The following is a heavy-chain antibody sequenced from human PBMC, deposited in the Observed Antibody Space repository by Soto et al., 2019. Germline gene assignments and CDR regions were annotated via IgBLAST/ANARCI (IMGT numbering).Heavy chain of an antibody. CDR1: GGSISSGDSY. V-gene: IGHV4-30-4*01. J-gene: IGHJ4*02. CDR3: ARDRGGYERIDY. CDR2: IYYSGST. Sequence: SETLSLTCTVSGGSISSGDSYWSWIRQPPGKGLEWIGYIYYSGSTYYNPSLKSRVTISVDTSKNQFSLRLSSVTAADTAVYYCARDRGGYERIDYWGQGTLVTVSS. D-gene: IGHD5-12*01.